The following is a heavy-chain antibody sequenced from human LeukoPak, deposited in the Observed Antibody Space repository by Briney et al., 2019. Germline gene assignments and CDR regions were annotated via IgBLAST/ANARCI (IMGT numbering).Heavy chain of an antibody. Sequence: PGGSLRLSCAASGLTFSRYGMHWVRQAPGKGLEWVAYIRYDGSYKHYADFVKGRFTISRDNSKNTLYLQMNSLRGEDTAVYYCAKDPPSPDPYSNFLFDYWGQGTLVTVSS. J-gene: IGHJ4*02. V-gene: IGHV3-30*02. CDR2: IRYDGSYK. CDR1: GLTFSRYG. CDR3: AKDPPSPDPYSNFLFDY. D-gene: IGHD4-11*01.